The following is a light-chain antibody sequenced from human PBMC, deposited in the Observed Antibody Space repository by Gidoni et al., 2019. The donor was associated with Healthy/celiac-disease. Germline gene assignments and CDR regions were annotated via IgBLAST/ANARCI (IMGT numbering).Light chain of an antibody. V-gene: IGKV4-1*01. Sequence: DIVMTQSPDSLAVSLGERATINCKSSQSVLYSSNNKNYLAWYQQKPGQPPKLLIYWASTRESGVPDRFSGSGSGTDFTLTISSLQAEDVAVYYCQQYYSTVPSFXQXTKLEIK. J-gene: IGKJ2*01. CDR3: QQYYSTVPS. CDR2: WAS. CDR1: QSVLYSSNNKNY.